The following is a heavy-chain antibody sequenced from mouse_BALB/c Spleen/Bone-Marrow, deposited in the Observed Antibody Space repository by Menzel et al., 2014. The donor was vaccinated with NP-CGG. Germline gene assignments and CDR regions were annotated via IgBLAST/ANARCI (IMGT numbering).Heavy chain of an antibody. CDR1: GYIFTTYN. CDR2: IDPYNGDA. Sequence: VQLQQSGPELVKPGASVKVSCKASGYIFTTYNMYWMKQSHGKSLEWIGYIDPYNGDATYNQKFKGKATLTVDKSSSTAYLHLNSLTSEDSAVYYCAEGVVSDYWGQGTTLTVSS. D-gene: IGHD1-1*01. V-gene: IGHV1S135*01. CDR3: AEGVVSDY. J-gene: IGHJ2*01.